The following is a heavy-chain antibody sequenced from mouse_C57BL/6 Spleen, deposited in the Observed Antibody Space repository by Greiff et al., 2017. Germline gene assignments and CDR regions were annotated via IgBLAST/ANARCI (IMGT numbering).Heavy chain of an antibody. V-gene: IGHV2-9*01. CDR1: GFSLTSYG. Sequence: QVQLQQSGPGLVAPSQSLSITCTVSGFSLTSYGVDWVRQPPGQGLEWLGVLWGGGRTNYNSALMSSMSISKDNSKSQVFLKMNSLQTDDTAMYDCAKHDTTVGAPFAYWGQGTLVTVSA. CDR3: AKHDTTVGAPFAY. D-gene: IGHD1-1*01. J-gene: IGHJ3*01. CDR2: LWGGGRT.